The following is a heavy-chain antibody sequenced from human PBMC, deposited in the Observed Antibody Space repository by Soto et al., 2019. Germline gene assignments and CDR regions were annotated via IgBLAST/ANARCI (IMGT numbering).Heavy chain of an antibody. CDR2: IIPIFDTA. Sequence: QVQLVQSGAEVKKPESSVKVSCKASGGTFSSYAISWVRQAPGQGLERMGGIIPIFDTANYAQKFQGRVTITADESTSTAYMELSSLRSEDTAVYYCARHDCISSSCYYYYYYGMDVWGQGTTVTVSS. CDR3: ARHDCISSSCYYYYYYGMDV. V-gene: IGHV1-69*12. CDR1: GGTFSSYA. D-gene: IGHD2-2*01. J-gene: IGHJ6*02.